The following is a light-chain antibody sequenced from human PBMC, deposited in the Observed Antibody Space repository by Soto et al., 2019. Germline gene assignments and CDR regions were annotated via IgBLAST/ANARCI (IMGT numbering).Light chain of an antibody. Sequence: DIRMTQSPSTLSGSVGDRVTITCRASQTISSWLAWYQQKPGKAPKLLIYKASTLKSGVTSRFSGSGTGTAFSLTISSVPPDEFATYYCQHCNSYSEAFGQGNKVE. CDR3: QHCNSYSEA. V-gene: IGKV1-5*03. CDR1: QTISSW. J-gene: IGKJ1*01. CDR2: KAS.